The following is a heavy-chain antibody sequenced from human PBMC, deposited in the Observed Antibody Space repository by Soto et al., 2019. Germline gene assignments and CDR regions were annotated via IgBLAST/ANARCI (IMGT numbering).Heavy chain of an antibody. J-gene: IGHJ3*02. Sequence: SETLSLTCTVSGGSISSGGYYWSWIRQHPGKGLEWIGYIYYSGSTYYNPSLKSRVTISVDTSKNQFSLKLSSVTAADTAVYYCARAGMFDDRDLRIWGQGTMVTVSS. CDR3: ARAGMFDDRDLRI. CDR2: IYYSGST. V-gene: IGHV4-31*03. CDR1: GGSISSGGYY. D-gene: IGHD3-10*02.